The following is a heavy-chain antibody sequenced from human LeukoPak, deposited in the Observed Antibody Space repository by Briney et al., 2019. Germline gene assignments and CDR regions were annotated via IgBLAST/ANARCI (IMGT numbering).Heavy chain of an antibody. D-gene: IGHD3-10*01. V-gene: IGHV3-23*01. J-gene: IGHJ3*02. Sequence: GGSLRLSCAASGFTFSSYAMSWVRQAPGKGLEWVSAISGSGGSTFYADSVKGRFTISRDNSKNTLYLQMNSLRAEDTAIYYCAKKPYASGSFGAFDIWGQGTMVTVSS. CDR3: AKKPYASGSFGAFDI. CDR2: ISGSGGST. CDR1: GFTFSSYA.